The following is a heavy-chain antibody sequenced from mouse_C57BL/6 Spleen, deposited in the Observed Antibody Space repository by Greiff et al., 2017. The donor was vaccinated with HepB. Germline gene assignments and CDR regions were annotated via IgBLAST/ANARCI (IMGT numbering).Heavy chain of an antibody. CDR3: AREHNWDGGTDY. J-gene: IGHJ2*01. CDR1: GYTFTSYW. Sequence: QVQLQQPGAELVRPGSSVKLSCKASGYTFTSYWMDWVKQRPGQGLEWIGNIYPSDSETHYNQKFKDKATLTVDKSSSTAYMQLSSLTSEDSAVYYCAREHNWDGGTDYWGQGTTLTVSS. D-gene: IGHD4-1*02. V-gene: IGHV1-61*01. CDR2: IYPSDSET.